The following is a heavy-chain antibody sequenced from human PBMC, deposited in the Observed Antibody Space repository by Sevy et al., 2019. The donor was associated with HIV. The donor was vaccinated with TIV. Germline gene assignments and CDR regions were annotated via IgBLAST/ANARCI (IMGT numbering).Heavy chain of an antibody. CDR3: ANAYSGSYSHSYLYALDV. D-gene: IGHD1-26*01. CDR2: ISHDGINE. Sequence: GESLKICCIGSGFSFSYYGIHWVRQSPGKGLDWVALISHDGINEYYADSVKGRFTISRDNSKNTGYLEMNSLRNEDTAIYFCANAYSGSYSHSYLYALDVWGQGTTVTVSS. V-gene: IGHV3-30*18. J-gene: IGHJ6*02. CDR1: GFSFSYYG.